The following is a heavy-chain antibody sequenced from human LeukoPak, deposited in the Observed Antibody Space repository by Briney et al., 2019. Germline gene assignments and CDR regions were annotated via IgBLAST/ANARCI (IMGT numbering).Heavy chain of an antibody. CDR1: GGSISSYY. CDR3: ARAYYYGSGSYGLDY. CDR2: ISYSGSP. V-gene: IGHV4-59*01. J-gene: IGHJ4*02. D-gene: IGHD3-10*01. Sequence: SETLSLTCTVSGGSISSYYWSWIRQPPGKGLDWIGYISYSGSPDYNPSLKSRLTISIDTSKNQFSLKLSSVTAADTAVYYCARAYYYGSGSYGLDYWGQGTLVTVSS.